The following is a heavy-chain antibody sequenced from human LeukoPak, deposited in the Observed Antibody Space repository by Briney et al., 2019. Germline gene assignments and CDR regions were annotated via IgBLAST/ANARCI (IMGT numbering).Heavy chain of an antibody. D-gene: IGHD3-9*01. J-gene: IGHJ6*02. CDR2: INHSGST. CDR3: ARGASYYDILTGYYNRYYYYGMDV. Sequence: PSETLSLTCAVYGGSFSGYYWSWIRQPPGKGLEWIGEINHSGSTNYNPSLKSRVTISVETSKNQFFLKLSSVTAADTAVYYCARGASYYDILTGYYNRYYYYGMDVWGQGTTVTVSS. V-gene: IGHV4-34*01. CDR1: GGSFSGYY.